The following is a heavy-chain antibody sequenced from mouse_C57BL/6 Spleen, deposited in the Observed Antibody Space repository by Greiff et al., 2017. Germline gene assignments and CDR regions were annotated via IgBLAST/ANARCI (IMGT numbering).Heavy chain of an antibody. D-gene: IGHD1-1*01. CDR2: IYPRSGNT. V-gene: IGHV1-81*01. CDR1: GYTFTSYG. Sequence: QVQLQQSGAELARPGASVKLSCKASGYTFTSYGISWVKQSTGQGLEWIGEIYPRSGNTYYNEKFKGKATLTADKSSSTAYMELRSLTSEDSAVYYCARRYNGSREDFDYWGQGTTLTVSS. CDR3: ARRYNGSREDFDY. J-gene: IGHJ2*01.